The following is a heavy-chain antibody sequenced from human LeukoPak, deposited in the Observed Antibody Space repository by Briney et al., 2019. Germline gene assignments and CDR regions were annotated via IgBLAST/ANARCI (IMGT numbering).Heavy chain of an antibody. D-gene: IGHD3-9*01. Sequence: VASVKVSCKASGGTFSSYAISWVRQAPGQGLEWMGGIIPIFGTANYAQKFQGRVTITADESTSTAYMELSSLRSEDTAVYYCARGTGSYDILTGYEFDYWGQGTLVTVSS. CDR3: ARGTGSYDILTGYEFDY. CDR1: GGTFSSYA. CDR2: IIPIFGTA. J-gene: IGHJ4*02. V-gene: IGHV1-69*13.